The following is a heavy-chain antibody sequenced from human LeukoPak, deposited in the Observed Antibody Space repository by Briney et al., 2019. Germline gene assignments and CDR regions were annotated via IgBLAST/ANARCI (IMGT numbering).Heavy chain of an antibody. V-gene: IGHV3-23*01. Sequence: GGSLRLSCAASGFTFTTYAMNWVRQAPGKGLEWVSGLSGDGGYKYYADSAKGRFTISRDNSKNTLHLQMSSLRAEDTAIYYCTRDPSGSGPDFDFWGPGTLVIVSS. CDR3: TRDPSGSGPDFDF. CDR2: LSGDGGYK. J-gene: IGHJ4*02. D-gene: IGHD3-10*01. CDR1: GFTFTTYA.